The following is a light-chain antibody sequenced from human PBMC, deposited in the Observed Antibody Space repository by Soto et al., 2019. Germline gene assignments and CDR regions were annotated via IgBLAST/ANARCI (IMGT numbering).Light chain of an antibody. V-gene: IGKV3-20*01. CDR3: QQFGSSPRA. J-gene: IGKJ1*01. CDR2: DAS. CDR1: QSVSSY. Sequence: EIVLTQSPDTLSVSPGERATLSFRASQSVSSYLAWYQQRPGQAPRLLIYDASTRATGTPDRFSGSGSGTDFTLTISRLEPEDFAVYYCQQFGSSPRAFGQGTKVDIK.